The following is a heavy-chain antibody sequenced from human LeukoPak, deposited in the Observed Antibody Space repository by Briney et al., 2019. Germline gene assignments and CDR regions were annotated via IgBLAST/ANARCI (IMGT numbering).Heavy chain of an antibody. CDR2: IFPSGGEI. J-gene: IGHJ4*02. D-gene: IGHD3-10*01. CDR3: ARAAHRGFSFDY. Sequence: GGSLRLSCAASGFTFSTFAMIWVRQPPGKGLEWVSSIFPSGGEIHYADSVRGRFTISRDNSKSTLSLQMNSLRTEDTAVYYCARAAHRGFSFDYWGQGTLVTVSS. V-gene: IGHV3-23*01. CDR1: GFTFSTFA.